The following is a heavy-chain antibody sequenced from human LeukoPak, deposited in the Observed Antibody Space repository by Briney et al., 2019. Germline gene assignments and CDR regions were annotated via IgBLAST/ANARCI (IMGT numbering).Heavy chain of an antibody. Sequence: ASVTVSCKASGYTFTSYYMHWVRQAPGQGLEWMGIINPSGGSTSYAQKFQGRVTMTRDTSTSTVYMELSSLRSEDTAVYSCARDRAALRYFERGGPDYWGQGTLVTVSS. CDR3: ARDRAALRYFERGGPDY. CDR2: INPSGGST. CDR1: GYTFTSYY. J-gene: IGHJ4*02. V-gene: IGHV1-46*01. D-gene: IGHD3-9*01.